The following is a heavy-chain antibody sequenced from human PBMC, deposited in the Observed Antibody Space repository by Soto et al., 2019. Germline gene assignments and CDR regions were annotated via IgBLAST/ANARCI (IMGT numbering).Heavy chain of an antibody. CDR1: GFTVSSNY. CDR2: IYSGGST. J-gene: IGHJ4*02. Sequence: EVQLMESGGGLVQPGGSLRLSCAASGFTVSSNYMSWVRQAPGKGLEWVSVIYSGGSTYYADSVKGRFTISRHNSKNTLYLQMNSLRAEDTAVYYCARDLQIGSGGAFDYWGQGTLVTVSS. CDR3: ARDLQIGSGGAFDY. D-gene: IGHD2-15*01. V-gene: IGHV3-53*04.